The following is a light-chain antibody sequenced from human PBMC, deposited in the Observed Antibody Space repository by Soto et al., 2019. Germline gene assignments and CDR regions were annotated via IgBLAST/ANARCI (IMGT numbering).Light chain of an antibody. CDR3: QQYNSYPRT. Sequence: DIQMTQSPSTLSASVGDRVTITCRASQSISSWLAWYQQKQWKAPKLLIYKASSLESGVPSRFSGSGSGTEFTLTISSLQPDDFATYYCQQYNSYPRTFGQGNKVEIK. CDR1: QSISSW. V-gene: IGKV1-5*03. J-gene: IGKJ1*01. CDR2: KAS.